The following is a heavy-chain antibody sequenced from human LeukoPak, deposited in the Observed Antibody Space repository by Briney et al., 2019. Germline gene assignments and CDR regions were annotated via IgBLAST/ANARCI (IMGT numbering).Heavy chain of an antibody. J-gene: IGHJ4*02. Sequence: GGSLRLSCEASGFTFSDYYLGWIRQAPGKGLEWISYISGSSSHINYADSVKGRFTISRDNSKNTLYLQMNSLRAEDTAVYYCAKDGFLWAFDYWGQGTLVTVSS. V-gene: IGHV3-11*05. D-gene: IGHD2-21*01. CDR1: GFTFSDYY. CDR2: ISGSSSHI. CDR3: AKDGFLWAFDY.